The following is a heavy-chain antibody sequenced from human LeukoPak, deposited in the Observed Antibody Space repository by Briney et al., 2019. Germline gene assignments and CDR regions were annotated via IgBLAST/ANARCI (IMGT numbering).Heavy chain of an antibody. CDR2: IYYSGST. CDR3: ARMASYGSGSLGNWFDP. V-gene: IGHV4-59*08. J-gene: IGHJ5*02. CDR1: GGSISSYY. D-gene: IGHD3-10*01. Sequence: SETLSLTCTVSGGSISSYYWSWIRQPPGKGLEWIGYIYYSGSTNYNPSLKSRVTISVDTSKNQFSLKLSSVTAADTAVYYCARMASYGSGSLGNWFDPWGQGTLVTVSS.